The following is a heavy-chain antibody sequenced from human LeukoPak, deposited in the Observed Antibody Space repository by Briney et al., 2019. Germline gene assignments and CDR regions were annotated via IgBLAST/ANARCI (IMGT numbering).Heavy chain of an antibody. J-gene: IGHJ5*02. CDR3: ARHLAKYYYDSRDSSMWFDP. CDR2: IFYSGST. V-gene: IGHV4-30-4*01. D-gene: IGHD3-22*01. Sequence: SETLSLTCTVSGGPISSGDYYWSWIRQPPGKGLEWTGYIFYSGSTFYNPSLKSRVTISIDTSKNQFSLQLSSVTAADTAVYYCARHLAKYYYDSRDSSMWFDPWGQGTLVTVSS. CDR1: GGPISSGDYY.